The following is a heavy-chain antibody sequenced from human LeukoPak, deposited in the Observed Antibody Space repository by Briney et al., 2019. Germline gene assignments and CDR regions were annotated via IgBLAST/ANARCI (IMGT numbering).Heavy chain of an antibody. CDR3: AIDTQGYDTEYFQH. Sequence: GGSLRLSCAASGFTFSDYYMSWIRQAPGKGLEWVSYISSSGTTIYYADSVKGRFTISRDNAKNSLYLQMNSLRAEDTAVYYCAIDTQGYDTEYFQHWGQGTLVTVSS. J-gene: IGHJ1*01. CDR2: ISSSGTTI. CDR1: GFTFSDYY. V-gene: IGHV3-11*01. D-gene: IGHD3-3*01.